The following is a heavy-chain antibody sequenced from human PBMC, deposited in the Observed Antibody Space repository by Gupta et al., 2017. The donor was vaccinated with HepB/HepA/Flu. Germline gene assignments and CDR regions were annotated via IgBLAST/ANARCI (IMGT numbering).Heavy chain of an antibody. CDR2: ISSNGGST. V-gene: IGHV3-64*01. Sequence: EVQLVESGGGLVQPGGSLRLSCAASGFTFSSYAMHWVRQAPGKGLEDVSAISSNGGSTYYENAVKGRFTISRDNSKNTLYLQMGSLRAEDMAVYYCARDPDSSGWYHYFDYWGQGTLVTVSA. D-gene: IGHD6-19*01. CDR1: GFTFSSYA. CDR3: ARDPDSSGWYHYFDY. J-gene: IGHJ4*02.